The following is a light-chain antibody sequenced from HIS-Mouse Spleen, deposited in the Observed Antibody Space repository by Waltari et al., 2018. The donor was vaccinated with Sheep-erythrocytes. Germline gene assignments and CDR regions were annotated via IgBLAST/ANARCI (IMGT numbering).Light chain of an antibody. J-gene: IGLJ1*01. CDR2: DVS. CDR1: SSDVGGYNY. Sequence: QSALTQPRPVSGSPGPSVTISCTATSSDVGGYNYVSWYQQHPGKAPKLMIYDVSKRPSGVPDRFSGSKSGNTASLTISGLQAEDEADYYCCSYAGSYNHVFATGTKVTVL. CDR3: CSYAGSYNHV. V-gene: IGLV2-11*01.